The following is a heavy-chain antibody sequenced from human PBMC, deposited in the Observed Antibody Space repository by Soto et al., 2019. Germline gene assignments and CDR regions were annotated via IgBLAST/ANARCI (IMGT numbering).Heavy chain of an antibody. J-gene: IGHJ4*02. CDR2: IYYSGST. Sequence: QVQLQESGPGLVKPSETLSLTCTVSGGSISSYYWSWIRQPPGKGLEWIGYIYYSGSTNYNPSLKIRVTISVDTSKNQFSLKLSSVTAADTAVYYCARGWWPSFDYWGQGTLVTVSS. CDR1: GGSISSYY. V-gene: IGHV4-59*01. CDR3: ARGWWPSFDY. D-gene: IGHD2-15*01.